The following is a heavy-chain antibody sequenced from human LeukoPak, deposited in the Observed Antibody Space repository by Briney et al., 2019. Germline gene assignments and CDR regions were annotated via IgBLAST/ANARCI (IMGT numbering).Heavy chain of an antibody. J-gene: IGHJ4*02. CDR2: ISYDGSNK. V-gene: IGHV3-30*18. Sequence: GRSLRLSCATSGFTFSSYGMHWVRQAPGKGLERVAVISYDGSNKYYADSVKGRFTISRDNSKNTLYLQMNSLRAEDTAVYYCAKGSYEKVGALDYWGQGTLVTVSS. D-gene: IGHD1-26*01. CDR3: AKGSYEKVGALDY. CDR1: GFTFSSYG.